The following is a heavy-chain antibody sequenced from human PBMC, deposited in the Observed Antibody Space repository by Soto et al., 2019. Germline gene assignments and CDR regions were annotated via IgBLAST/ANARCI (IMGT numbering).Heavy chain of an antibody. CDR3: ARVFPYSSSRWFDP. CDR1: GYTFTSYG. J-gene: IGHJ5*02. V-gene: IGHV1-18*01. D-gene: IGHD6-13*01. CDR2: ISAYNGNT. Sequence: ASVKVSCKASGYTFTSYGISWVRQAPGQGLEWMGWISAYNGNTNYAQKLQGRVTMTTDISTSTAYMELRSLRSDDTAVYYCARVFPYSSSRWFDPWGQGTLVTVSS.